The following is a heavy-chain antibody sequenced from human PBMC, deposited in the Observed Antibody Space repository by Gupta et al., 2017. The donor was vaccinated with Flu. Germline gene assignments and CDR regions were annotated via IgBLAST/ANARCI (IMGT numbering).Heavy chain of an antibody. Sequence: EVLLVESGGGVAQPGGSVRLSCVTSGFTLSTCAANLVRQARGMGLEWVSYIDTISRTRDYSAAVEGRFTISRDNDNTSLYYRMNGLRAEDTAVFYCARAGYNWNYGNDYWGQGTLVTVSS. V-gene: IGHV3-48*03. D-gene: IGHD1-7*01. CDR3: ARAGYNWNYGNDY. CDR1: GFTLSTCA. CDR2: IDTISRTR. J-gene: IGHJ4*02.